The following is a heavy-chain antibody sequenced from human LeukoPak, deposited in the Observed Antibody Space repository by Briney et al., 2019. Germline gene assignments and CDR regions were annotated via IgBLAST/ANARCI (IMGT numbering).Heavy chain of an antibody. D-gene: IGHD3-22*01. CDR3: ARDHYDSSGYPDY. J-gene: IGHJ4*02. Sequence: GGSLRLSCAASGFTFSSYEMNWVRQAPGKGLEWVSYISSSGSTIYYADSVKGRSTISRDNAKNSLYPQMNSLRAEDTAVYYCARDHYDSSGYPDYWGQGTLVTVSS. CDR1: GFTFSSYE. CDR2: ISSSGSTI. V-gene: IGHV3-48*03.